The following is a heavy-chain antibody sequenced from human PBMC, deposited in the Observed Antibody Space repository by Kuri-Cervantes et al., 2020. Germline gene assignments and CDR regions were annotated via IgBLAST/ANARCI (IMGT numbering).Heavy chain of an antibody. D-gene: IGHD2-2*01. CDR2: IYYSG. J-gene: IGHJ6*03. CDR3: ARLQAARYYYYYYYMDV. Sequence: GSLRLSCTVSGGSIITYYWSWIRQPPGKGLEWIGYIYYSGSNPSLKSRVITSIDASNNQFSLKLTSVTAADTAVYYCARLQAARYYYYYYYMDVWGKGTTVTVSS. CDR1: GGSIITYY. V-gene: IGHV4-59*01.